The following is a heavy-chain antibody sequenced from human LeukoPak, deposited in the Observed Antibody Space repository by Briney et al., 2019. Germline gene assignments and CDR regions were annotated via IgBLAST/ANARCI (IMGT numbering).Heavy chain of an antibody. V-gene: IGHV3-11*04. J-gene: IGHJ6*04. CDR2: IKGTGLTT. CDR1: GFTFSDYY. D-gene: IGHD3-10*02. Sequence: PGGSLRLSCAASGFTFSDYYMSWIRQAPGKGLEWVSTIKGTGLTTYYADSVKGRFTISRDNAKNSLYLQMNSLRAEDTAVYYCAELGITMIGGVWGKGTTVTVSS. CDR3: AELGITMIGGV.